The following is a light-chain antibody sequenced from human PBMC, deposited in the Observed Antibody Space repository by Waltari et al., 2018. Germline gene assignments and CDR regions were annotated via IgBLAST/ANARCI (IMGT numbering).Light chain of an antibody. CDR2: QVS. Sequence: EVEMTQSQLTLPVTLGQPASISCRSTQSLVHTDGRTYGSWYHQRPGQSPRRLIYQVSKRDAGVPDRFSGSGSGTDFTLDSSRVEADDLGFYYCMQAKVWPWTFGQGTEVEIK. CDR3: MQAKVWPWT. J-gene: IGKJ1*01. CDR1: QSLVHTDGRTY. V-gene: IGKV2-30*02.